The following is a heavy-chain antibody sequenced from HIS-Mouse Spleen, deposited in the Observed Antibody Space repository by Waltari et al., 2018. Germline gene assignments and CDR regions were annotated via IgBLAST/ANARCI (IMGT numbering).Heavy chain of an antibody. CDR3: AKASSGWLDY. CDR2: ISYDGSNK. V-gene: IGHV3-30*18. D-gene: IGHD6-19*01. Sequence: QVQLVESGGGVVQPGRSLRRSCAACGFTFGGYGRHGVRQAPGKGLGWVAVISYDGSNKYYADSVKGRFTISRDNSKNTLYLQMNSLRAEDTAVYYCAKASSGWLDYWGQGTLVTVSS. J-gene: IGHJ4*02. CDR1: GFTFGGYG.